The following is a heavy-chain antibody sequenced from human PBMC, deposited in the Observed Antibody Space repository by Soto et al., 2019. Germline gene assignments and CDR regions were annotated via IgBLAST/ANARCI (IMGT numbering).Heavy chain of an antibody. CDR2: MNPNLGIA. J-gene: IGHJ4*01. CDR3: ARDRCSGGSCYAGGTYFDY. CDR1: GYTFTRYD. D-gene: IGHD2-15*01. V-gene: IGHV1-69*04. Sequence: ASVKVSCKASGYTFTRYDINWVRQATGQGLEWMGRMNPNLGIANYAQKFQGRVTMTADKSTSTAYMELSSLRSEDTAVYYCARDRCSGGSCYAGGTYFDYWGHGTLVTVSS.